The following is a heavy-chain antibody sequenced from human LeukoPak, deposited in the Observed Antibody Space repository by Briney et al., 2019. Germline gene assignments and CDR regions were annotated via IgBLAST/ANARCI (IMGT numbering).Heavy chain of an antibody. CDR2: IKQDGSEK. J-gene: IGHJ4*02. CDR3: ARDLSWLYYFDY. Sequence: PGGSLRLSCAASGFTFSGYWMSWVRQAPGKGLEWVANIKQDGSEKYYVDSVKDRFTISRDNAKNSLYLQMNSLRAEDTAVYYCARDLSWLYYFDYWGQGTLVTVSS. CDR1: GFTFSGYW. V-gene: IGHV3-7*03. D-gene: IGHD6-19*01.